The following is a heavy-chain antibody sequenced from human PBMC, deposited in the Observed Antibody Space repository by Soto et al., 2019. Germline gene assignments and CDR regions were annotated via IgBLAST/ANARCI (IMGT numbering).Heavy chain of an antibody. CDR2: INHSGST. CDR3: ARAKAQCGSCYLYYMAV. Sequence: PSETLSLTCAVYGGSFSGYYWSWIRQPPGKGLEWIGEINHSGSTNYNPSLKSRVTISVDTSKNQYSLKLSSVTAADTAVYYCARAKAQCGSCYLYYMAVRGQGTTVTVSS. D-gene: IGHD2-15*01. J-gene: IGHJ6*03. CDR1: GGSFSGYY. V-gene: IGHV4-34*01.